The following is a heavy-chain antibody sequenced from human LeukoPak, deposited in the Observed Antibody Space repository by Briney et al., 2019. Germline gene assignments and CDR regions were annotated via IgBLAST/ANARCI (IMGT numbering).Heavy chain of an antibody. Sequence: SETLSLTCTVSGGSISGYYWSWIRQPPGKGLEWIGFIYYSGNTNYNPSLKSRVTISVDTSKNQFSLKLNSVTAADTAVYYCARQITSHGTWGWDVIDYWGQGTLVTVSS. D-gene: IGHD3-16*01. CDR3: ARQITSHGTWGWDVIDY. V-gene: IGHV4-59*08. CDR1: GGSISGYY. CDR2: IYYSGNT. J-gene: IGHJ4*02.